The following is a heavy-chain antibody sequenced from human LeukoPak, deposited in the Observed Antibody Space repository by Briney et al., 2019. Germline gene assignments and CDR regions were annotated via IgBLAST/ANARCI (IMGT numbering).Heavy chain of an antibody. Sequence: GGSLRLSCGATGFTISSYWRHWVRQAPGKGLVWVSRINDDGSSTTYADSVKGRFTISRDNAKNTLYLQMNSLRAEDTAVYYCAKGGTTVVDYWGQGTLVTVSS. J-gene: IGHJ4*02. CDR1: GFTISSYW. CDR2: INDDGSST. V-gene: IGHV3-74*03. D-gene: IGHD4-23*01. CDR3: AKGGTTVVDY.